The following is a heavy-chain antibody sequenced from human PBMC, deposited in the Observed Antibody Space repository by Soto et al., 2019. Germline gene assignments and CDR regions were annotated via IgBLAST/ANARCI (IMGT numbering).Heavy chain of an antibody. Sequence: GGSLRLSCAASGFIFSNHAMSWVRQVPGKGLEWVSGISAGGNLIYYADSVRGRFTMSRDNSKNMLYLQMNSLRAEDTAVYFCGKRKGIGAAAKNFDFWGQGARVTVSS. CDR2: ISAGGNLI. CDR3: GKRKGIGAAAKNFDF. V-gene: IGHV3-23*01. CDR1: GFIFSNHA. J-gene: IGHJ4*02. D-gene: IGHD6-13*01.